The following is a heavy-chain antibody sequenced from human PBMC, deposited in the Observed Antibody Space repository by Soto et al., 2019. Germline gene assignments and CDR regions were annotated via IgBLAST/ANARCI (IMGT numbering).Heavy chain of an antibody. Sequence: ASVKVSCKASGYTFTSYGISWVRQAPGQGLEWMGWISAYNGNTNYAQKLQGRVTMTTDTSTSTAYMELRSLRSDDTAVYYCARDKGPDCSSPSCIDYWGQGTLVSVSS. CDR3: ARDKGPDCSSPSCIDY. J-gene: IGHJ4*02. V-gene: IGHV1-18*01. D-gene: IGHD2-2*01. CDR2: ISAYNGNT. CDR1: GYTFTSYG.